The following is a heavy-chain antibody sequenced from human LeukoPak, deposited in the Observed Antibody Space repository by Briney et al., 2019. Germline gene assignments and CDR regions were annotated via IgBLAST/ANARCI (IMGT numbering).Heavy chain of an antibody. Sequence: PGGSLRLSCAASGFTFSSYAMSWVRQAPGKGLEWVSAISGSGGSTYYADSVKGRFTISRDNSKNTLYLQMNSLRAEDTAVYYCAKDHRYCSSTSCPPGFDYWGQGTLVTVSS. CDR1: GFTFSSYA. CDR2: ISGSGGST. D-gene: IGHD2-2*01. J-gene: IGHJ4*02. V-gene: IGHV3-23*01. CDR3: AKDHRYCSSTSCPPGFDY.